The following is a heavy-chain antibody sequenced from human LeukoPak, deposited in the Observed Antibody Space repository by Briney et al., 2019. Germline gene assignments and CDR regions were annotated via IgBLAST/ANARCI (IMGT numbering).Heavy chain of an antibody. D-gene: IGHD6-6*01. J-gene: IGHJ6*02. CDR1: GFTFSSYG. V-gene: IGHV3-33*01. CDR3: ARDRAPYSSSSYYYYGMDV. Sequence: GGSLRLSCAASGFTFSSYGMPWVRQAPGKGLEWVAVIWYDGSNKYYADSVKGRFTISRDNSKNTLYLQMNSLRAEDTAVYYCARDRAPYSSSSYYYYGMDVWGQGTTVTVSS. CDR2: IWYDGSNK.